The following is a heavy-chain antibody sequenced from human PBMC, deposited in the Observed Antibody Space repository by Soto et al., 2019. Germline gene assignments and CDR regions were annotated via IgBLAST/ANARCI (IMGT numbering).Heavy chain of an antibody. J-gene: IGHJ3*02. V-gene: IGHV4-4*02. Sequence: SETLSLTCAVSGGSISSSNWWSWVRQPPGKGLEWIGEIYRSGSTNYNPSLKSRVTISVDKSKNQFSLKLSSVTAADTAVYYCARFNSGSYYEAFDIWGQGTMVTVSS. CDR2: IYRSGST. CDR3: ARFNSGSYYEAFDI. D-gene: IGHD1-26*01. CDR1: GGSISSSNW.